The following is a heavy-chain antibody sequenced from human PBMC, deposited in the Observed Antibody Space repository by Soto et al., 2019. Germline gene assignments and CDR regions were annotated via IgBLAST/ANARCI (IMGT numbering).Heavy chain of an antibody. Sequence: GESLKISCKGSGYSFTSYWIGWVRQMPGKGLEWMGIIYPGDSDTRYSPSFQGQVTISAEKSISTAYLQGSSLKASDTAMYYCARQYPFIAAAYWFDPWGQGTLVTVSS. V-gene: IGHV5-51*01. D-gene: IGHD6-13*01. CDR1: GYSFTSYW. J-gene: IGHJ5*02. CDR3: ARQYPFIAAAYWFDP. CDR2: IYPGDSDT.